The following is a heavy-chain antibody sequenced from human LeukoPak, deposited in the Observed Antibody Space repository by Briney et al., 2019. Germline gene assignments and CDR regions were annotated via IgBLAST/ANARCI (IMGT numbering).Heavy chain of an antibody. CDR2: IIPIFGTA. CDR1: GGTFSSYA. V-gene: IGHV1-69*01. D-gene: IGHD3-22*01. Sequence: ASVKASCKASGGTFSSYAISWVRQAPGQGLEWMGGIIPIFGTANYAQKFQGRVTITADESTSTAYMELSSLRSEDTAVYYCARDLAPSYYYDSSGYPKYYYYGMDVWGQGTTVTVSS. CDR3: ARDLAPSYYYDSSGYPKYYYYGMDV. J-gene: IGHJ6*02.